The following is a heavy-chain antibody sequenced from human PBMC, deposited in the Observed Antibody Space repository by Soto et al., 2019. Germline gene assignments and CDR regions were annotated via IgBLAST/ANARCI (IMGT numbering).Heavy chain of an antibody. V-gene: IGHV4-34*01. CDR1: GGSFSGYY. J-gene: IGHJ6*03. CDR3: ARGDGSDCSGGSCYSDYYYYYMDV. Sequence: SETLSLTCAVYGGSFSGYYWSWIRQPPGKGLEWIGEINHNGSTNYNPSLKSRVTISVDTSKNQFSLKLSSVTAADTAVYYCARGDGSDCSGGSCYSDYYYYYMDVWGKGTTVTVSS. D-gene: IGHD2-15*01. CDR2: INHNGST.